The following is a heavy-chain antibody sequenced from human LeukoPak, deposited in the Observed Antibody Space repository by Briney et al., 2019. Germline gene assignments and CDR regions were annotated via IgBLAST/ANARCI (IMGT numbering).Heavy chain of an antibody. D-gene: IGHD6-25*01. CDR1: GGTFGSSA. CDR3: ATDQPPLISAAGVY. Sequence: ASVKVSCKASGGTFGSSAISWVRQAPGQGLEWMGGIIPMFGTASYAQKFQGRVTITADESTSTAYMELGSLRSEDTAAYYCATDQPPLISAAGVYWGQGTLVTVSS. J-gene: IGHJ4*02. CDR2: IIPMFGTA. V-gene: IGHV1-69*01.